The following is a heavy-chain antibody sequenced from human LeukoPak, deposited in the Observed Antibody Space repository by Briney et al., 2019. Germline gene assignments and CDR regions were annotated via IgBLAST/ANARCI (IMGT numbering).Heavy chain of an antibody. CDR1: GDSISSYC. Sequence: SETLSLTCTVSGDSISSYCWSWIRQPPGKGLERIGSICYSGSTNYNPSLKSRVTISLDTSKNQFSLNLNSVTAADTAVFFCARRVVESAATTDRNWLAPWGQGTLVTVSS. J-gene: IGHJ5*02. V-gene: IGHV4-59*08. CDR3: ARRVVESAATTDRNWLAP. CDR2: ICYSGST. D-gene: IGHD4-11*01.